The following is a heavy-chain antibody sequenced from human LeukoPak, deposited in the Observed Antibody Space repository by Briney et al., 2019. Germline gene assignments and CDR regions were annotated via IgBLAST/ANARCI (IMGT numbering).Heavy chain of an antibody. J-gene: IGHJ4*02. CDR2: IYPGDSDT. Sequence: GESLKISCKGSGYSFTSYWIGWVRQMPGKGLEWMGIIYPGDSDTRYSPSFQGQATISADKSISTAYLQWSSLKASDTAMYYCARPRLAYCGGDCYSGYDYWGQGTLVTVSS. D-gene: IGHD2-21*02. CDR1: GYSFTSYW. CDR3: ARPRLAYCGGDCYSGYDY. V-gene: IGHV5-51*01.